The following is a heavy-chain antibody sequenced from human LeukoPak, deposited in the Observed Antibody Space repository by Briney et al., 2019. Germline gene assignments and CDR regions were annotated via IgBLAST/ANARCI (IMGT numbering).Heavy chain of an antibody. J-gene: IGHJ4*02. CDR2: ISGSGGST. V-gene: IGHV3-23*01. D-gene: IGHD3-16*02. CDR3: AKDIPLYDYIWGSYRYAGEAFDY. Sequence: PGGSLRLSCAASGFTFSSYAMSWVRQAPGKGLEWVSAISGSGGSTYYADSVKGRFTISRDNSKNTLYLQMNGLRAEDTAVYYCAKDIPLYDYIWGSYRYAGEAFDYWGQGTLVTVSS. CDR1: GFTFSSYA.